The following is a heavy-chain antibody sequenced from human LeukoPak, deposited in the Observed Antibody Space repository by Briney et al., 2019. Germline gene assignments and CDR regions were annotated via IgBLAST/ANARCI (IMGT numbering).Heavy chain of an antibody. Sequence: PSETLSLTCAVSGGSISSGGYSWSWIRQPPGKGLEWIGYIYHSGSTYYNPSLKSRVTISVDRSKNQFSLKLSSVTAADTAVYYCARVTIPTNDAFDIWGQGTMVTVSS. J-gene: IGHJ3*02. D-gene: IGHD3-9*01. CDR3: ARVTIPTNDAFDI. CDR1: GGSISSGGYS. V-gene: IGHV4-30-2*01. CDR2: IYHSGST.